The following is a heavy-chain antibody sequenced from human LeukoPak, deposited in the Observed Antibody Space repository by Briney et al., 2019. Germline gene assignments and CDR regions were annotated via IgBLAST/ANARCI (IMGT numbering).Heavy chain of an antibody. CDR1: GGSVSSGSYY. V-gene: IGHV4-61*01. CDR3: ARGTNAASMVDFDY. CDR2: IYYSGST. J-gene: IGHJ4*02. D-gene: IGHD6-25*01. Sequence: SETLSLTCTVSGGSVSSGSYYWSWIRQPPGKGLEWIGYIYYSGSTYYNPSLKSRVTISVDTSKNQFSLKLSSVTAADTAVYYCARGTNAASMVDFDYWGQGTLVTVSS.